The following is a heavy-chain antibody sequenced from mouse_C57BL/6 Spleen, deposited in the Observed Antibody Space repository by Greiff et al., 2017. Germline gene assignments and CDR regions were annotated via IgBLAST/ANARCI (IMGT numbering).Heavy chain of an antibody. J-gene: IGHJ1*03. V-gene: IGHV1-22*01. CDR2: INPNNGGT. Sequence: VQLKESGPELVKPGASVKMSCKASGYTFTDYNMHWVKQSHGKSLEWIGYINPNNGGTSYNQKFKGKATLTVNKSSSTAYMELRSLTSEDSAVYYCARGVRITQGYFDVWGTGTTVTVSS. CDR3: ARGVRITQGYFDV. D-gene: IGHD1-1*01. CDR1: GYTFTDYN.